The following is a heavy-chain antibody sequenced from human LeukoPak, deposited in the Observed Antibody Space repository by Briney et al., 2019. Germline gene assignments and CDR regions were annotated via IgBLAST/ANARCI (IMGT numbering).Heavy chain of an antibody. V-gene: IGHV4-39*01. D-gene: IGHD4-17*01. CDR3: ARRKVTRYYFDF. CDR2: IYYSGST. Sequence: SETLSLTCTVSGGSISSSYYWGWIRQPPGKGLEWIGSIYYSGSTYYNSSLKSRVTISVDTSKNQFSLKLTSVTAADTAVYYCARRKVTRYYFDFWGQGTLVTVSS. CDR1: GGSISSSYY. J-gene: IGHJ4*02.